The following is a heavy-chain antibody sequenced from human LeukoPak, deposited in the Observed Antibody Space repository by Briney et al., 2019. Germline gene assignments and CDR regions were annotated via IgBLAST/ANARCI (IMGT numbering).Heavy chain of an antibody. D-gene: IGHD6-13*01. CDR2: INPNSGGT. V-gene: IGHV1-2*02. CDR1: GYTFAGYY. Sequence: ASVKVSCKASGYTFAGYYMHWVRQAPGQGPEWMGWINPNSGGTNYAQKFQGRVTMTRDTSISTAYMELSRLRSDDTAVYYCARSTNDYSSSWYFDPWGQGTLVTVSS. CDR3: ARSTNDYSSSWYFDP. J-gene: IGHJ5*02.